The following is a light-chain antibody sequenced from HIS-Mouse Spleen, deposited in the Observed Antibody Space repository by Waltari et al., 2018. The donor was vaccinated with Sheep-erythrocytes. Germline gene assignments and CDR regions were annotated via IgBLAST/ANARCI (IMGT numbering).Light chain of an antibody. Sequence: QSALTQPASVSGSPGQSITISCTGTSSDVGSYNLVSWYQQHPGKAPKLMIYEGSKRASVVANRFSGSKSGNTASLTISVLQAEDEADYYCCSYAGSSTPWVFGGGTKLTVL. V-gene: IGLV2-23*01. CDR2: EGS. CDR3: CSYAGSSTPWV. J-gene: IGLJ3*02. CDR1: SSDVGSYNL.